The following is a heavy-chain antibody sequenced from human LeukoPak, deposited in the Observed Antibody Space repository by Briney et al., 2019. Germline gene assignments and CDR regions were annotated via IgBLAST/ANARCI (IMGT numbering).Heavy chain of an antibody. V-gene: IGHV4-59*01. Sequence: PSETLSLTCTVSGVYISSYYWSWLRQPPGKGLEWVGYIYYSGSTNYNPSLTTRLTISVDTSKNQFSLKLSSVTAADTAVYYCARGAMAAAGNFDYWGQGTLVTVSS. CDR3: ARGAMAAAGNFDY. CDR2: IYYSGST. J-gene: IGHJ4*02. CDR1: GVYISSYY. D-gene: IGHD6-13*01.